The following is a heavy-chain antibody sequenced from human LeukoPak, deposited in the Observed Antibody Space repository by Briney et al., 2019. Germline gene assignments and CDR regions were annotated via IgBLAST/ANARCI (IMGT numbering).Heavy chain of an antibody. CDR1: GFTFSSYS. J-gene: IGHJ3*02. Sequence: PGGSLRLSCAASGFTFSSYSMNWVRQAPGKGLEWVSSISSSSSYVYYADSVKGRFTISRDNAKNSLYLQMNSLRAEDTAVYYCARDVPWAIAAAENDAFDIWGQGTMVTVSS. CDR2: ISSSSSYV. V-gene: IGHV3-21*01. CDR3: ARDVPWAIAAAENDAFDI. D-gene: IGHD6-13*01.